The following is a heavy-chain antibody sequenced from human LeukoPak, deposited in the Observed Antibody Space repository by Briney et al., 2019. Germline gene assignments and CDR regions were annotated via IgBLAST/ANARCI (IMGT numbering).Heavy chain of an antibody. D-gene: IGHD3-22*01. CDR2: IYYSGST. CDR1: GGSISSSSYY. J-gene: IGHJ3*02. V-gene: IGHV4-39*07. Sequence: SETLSLTCTVSGGSISSSSYYWGWIRQPPGKGLEWIGSIYYSGSTYYNPSLKSRVTISVDTSKNQFSLKLSSVTAADTAVYYCARLIYYYDSSGEGAFDIWGQGTMVAVSS. CDR3: ARLIYYYDSSGEGAFDI.